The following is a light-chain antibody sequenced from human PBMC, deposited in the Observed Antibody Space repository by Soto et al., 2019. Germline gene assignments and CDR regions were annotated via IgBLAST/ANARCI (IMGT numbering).Light chain of an antibody. J-gene: IGKJ3*01. Sequence: EIVLTQSPATLSLSPGERATLSCRASQSVSSYLAWYQQKPGQAPRLLIYDASNRATGIPARFSGSGSGTDFTFTISSLAPEDFAVYYCQQRSNWPPFTFGPGTKVDIK. CDR1: QSVSSY. CDR3: QQRSNWPPFT. CDR2: DAS. V-gene: IGKV3-11*01.